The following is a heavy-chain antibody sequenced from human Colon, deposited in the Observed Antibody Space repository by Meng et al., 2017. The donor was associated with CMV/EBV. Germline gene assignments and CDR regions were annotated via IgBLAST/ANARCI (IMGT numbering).Heavy chain of an antibody. J-gene: IGHJ4*02. D-gene: IGHD3-10*01. CDR2: IYYTGST. CDR1: GGSISSSNYY. Sequence: SCTVSGGSISSSNYYWDWIRQPPGKGLEWIGTIYYTGSTYYKPSLSSRVTLSVDTSKNQFSLKLNSVTAADTAIYYCARRGVRSSSGSGYWGQGTLVTVSS. V-gene: IGHV4-39*01. CDR3: ARRGVRSSSGSGY.